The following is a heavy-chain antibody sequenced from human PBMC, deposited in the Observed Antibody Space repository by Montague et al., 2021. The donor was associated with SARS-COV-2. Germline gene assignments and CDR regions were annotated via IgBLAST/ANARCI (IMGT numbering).Heavy chain of an antibody. CDR1: GGSISSSD. Sequence: SETLSLTCSVSGGSISSSDWCWIRQPPGKGLGLIGYIYLYGSANYNYTLNSRVTISVDTSKNQFSLKLSSVTAADTAVYYCARHADWDWYYFDYWGQGTLVTVSS. CDR2: IYLYGSA. D-gene: IGHD3/OR15-3a*01. CDR3: ARHADWDWYYFDY. V-gene: IGHV4-59*08. J-gene: IGHJ4*02.